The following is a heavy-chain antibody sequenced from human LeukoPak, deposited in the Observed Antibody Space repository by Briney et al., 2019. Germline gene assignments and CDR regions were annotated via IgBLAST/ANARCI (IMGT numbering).Heavy chain of an antibody. CDR2: IVPIFGTA. V-gene: IGHV1-69*05. J-gene: IGHJ5*02. Sequence: SVKVSCKASGGTFSSYAISWVRQAPGQGLEWMGGIVPIFGTANYAQKFQGRVTITTDESTSTAYMELSSLRSEDTAVYCCARSQQDIVVVPAAKQFDPWGQGTLVTVSS. CDR3: ARSQQDIVVVPAAKQFDP. CDR1: GGTFSSYA. D-gene: IGHD2-2*01.